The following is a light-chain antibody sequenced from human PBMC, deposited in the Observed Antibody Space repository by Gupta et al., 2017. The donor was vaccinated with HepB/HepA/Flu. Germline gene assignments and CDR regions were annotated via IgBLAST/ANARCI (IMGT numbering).Light chain of an antibody. CDR2: DTS. V-gene: IGKV1-33*01. J-gene: IGKJ2*02. Sequence: DIQMTQSPSSLSASVGDKVTITCQASQAIGDALNWYQQKPGKAPQLLMYDTSNLERGVPSRFSGRGSGTHFTLTISNLQPEDFATYHCQQYDHLLRSTFGQGTKVE. CDR1: QAIGDA. CDR3: QQYDHLLRST.